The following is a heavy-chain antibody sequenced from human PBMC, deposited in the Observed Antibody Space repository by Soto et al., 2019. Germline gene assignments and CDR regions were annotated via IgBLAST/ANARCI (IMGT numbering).Heavy chain of an antibody. V-gene: IGHV1-69*02. CDR1: GGTFSSYT. Sequence: ASVKVSCKASGGTFSSYTISWVRQAPGQGLEWMGRIIPILGIANYAQKFQGRVTITADKSTSTAYMELSSLRSEDTAVYYCASEPYGDYAPFDYWGQGTLVTVSS. J-gene: IGHJ4*02. CDR2: IIPILGIA. CDR3: ASEPYGDYAPFDY. D-gene: IGHD4-17*01.